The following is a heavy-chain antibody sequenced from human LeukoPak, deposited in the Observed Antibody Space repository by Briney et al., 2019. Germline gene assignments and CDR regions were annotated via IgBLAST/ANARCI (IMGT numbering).Heavy chain of an antibody. CDR3: ARANGSGSYWPFDY. CDR2: ISYDGSNK. J-gene: IGHJ4*02. D-gene: IGHD3-10*01. CDR1: GFTFSSYA. Sequence: GRSLRLSCAASGFTFSSYAMHWVRQAPGKGPKWVAVISYDGSNKYYADSVKGRFTISRDNSKNTLYLQMNSLRAEDTAVYYCARANGSGSYWPFDYWGQGTLVTVSS. V-gene: IGHV3-30*01.